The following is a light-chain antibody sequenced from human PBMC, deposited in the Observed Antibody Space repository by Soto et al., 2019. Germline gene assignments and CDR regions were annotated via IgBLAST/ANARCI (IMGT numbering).Light chain of an antibody. Sequence: EIVMKQSPATLSVSPGEKASLSCSASQSVSSNLAWYQQKPGQAPRLHISGASTRSKGIPERFSGSGSGTEFTLTISSLRPEDFAVYYCQQYDNWPTFGKGTKVEIK. J-gene: IGKJ1*01. V-gene: IGKV3-15*01. CDR3: QQYDNWPT. CDR1: QSVSSN. CDR2: GAS.